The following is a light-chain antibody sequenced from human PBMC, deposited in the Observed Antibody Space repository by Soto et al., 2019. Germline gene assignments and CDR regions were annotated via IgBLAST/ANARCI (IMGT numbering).Light chain of an antibody. CDR2: DVS. CDR3: SSYTTSNTRQIV. CDR1: SSDVGGYTY. J-gene: IGLJ1*01. V-gene: IGLV2-14*01. Sequence: QSALTQPASVSGSPGQAITISCTGTSSDVGGYTYVSWYQQHPGKAPKFIIYDVSNRPSGVSNRFSGSKPGNTASLTISGLQAEDEADYYCSSYTTSNTRQIVFGTGTKLTVL.